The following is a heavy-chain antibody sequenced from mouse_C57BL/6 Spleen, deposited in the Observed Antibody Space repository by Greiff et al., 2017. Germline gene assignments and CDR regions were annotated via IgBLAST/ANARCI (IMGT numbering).Heavy chain of an antibody. D-gene: IGHD4-1*01. CDR3: ARWDWGFAY. CDR1: GYAFSSYW. CDR2: IYTGDGDT. Sequence: VQLQQSGAELVKPGASVKISCKASGYAFSSYWMNWVKPRPGKGLEWIGQIYTGDGDTNYNGKFKGKATLTADKSSSTAYMQLSSLSSEDSAVYFCARWDWGFAYWGQGTLVTVSA. V-gene: IGHV1-80*01. J-gene: IGHJ3*01.